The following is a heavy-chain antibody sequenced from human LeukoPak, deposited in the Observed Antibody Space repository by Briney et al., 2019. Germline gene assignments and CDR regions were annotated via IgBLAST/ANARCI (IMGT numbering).Heavy chain of an antibody. V-gene: IGHV4-38-2*02. Sequence: PSETLSLTCTVSNSSMTNYDFWGWIRQPPGKGLEWIGSIYDGGRTNYNPSLKSRATILIDMSKNQFSLNLNSVTATDTAVYYCAREVQDYINYGGSGWFGPWGQGTLVTVSS. D-gene: IGHD4-11*01. CDR1: NSSMTNYDF. J-gene: IGHJ5*02. CDR2: IYDGGRT. CDR3: AREVQDYINYGGSGWFGP.